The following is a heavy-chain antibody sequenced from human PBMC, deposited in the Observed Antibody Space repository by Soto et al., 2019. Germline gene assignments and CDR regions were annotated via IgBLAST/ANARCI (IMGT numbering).Heavy chain of an antibody. CDR3: ARARGYNGHLDY. CDR1: GFTFSNFA. V-gene: IGHV3-30-3*01. D-gene: IGHD3-3*01. Sequence: QVQLVESGGGVVQPGRSLRLSCAASGFTFSNFAMHWVRQAPGKGLEWVAVTSYDGSKTYYADSVRGRFTISRDTSTNTLYLQMKSLRGEDTAVYYCARARGYNGHLDYWGQGTLVTVSS. J-gene: IGHJ4*01. CDR2: TSYDGSKT.